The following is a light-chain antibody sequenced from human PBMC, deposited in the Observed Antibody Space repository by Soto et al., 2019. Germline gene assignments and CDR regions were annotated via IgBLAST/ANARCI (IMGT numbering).Light chain of an antibody. Sequence: IVMTQSPATLSVSPGKRATLSCRASQSVSTNLAWYQQKPGQAPRLLIYGASTRATGMPARFSGSGSGTEFTLNITSLQSEDFAVYFCQQYSNWPRTFGQGTKVESK. J-gene: IGKJ1*01. CDR3: QQYSNWPRT. CDR1: QSVSTN. V-gene: IGKV3-15*01. CDR2: GAS.